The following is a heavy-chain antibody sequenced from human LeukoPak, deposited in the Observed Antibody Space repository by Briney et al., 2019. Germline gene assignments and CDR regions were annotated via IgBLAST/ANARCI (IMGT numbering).Heavy chain of an antibody. Sequence: ASVKVSCKASGYTFTSYDINWVRQATGQGLEWMGGMNPNSGNTGYAQKFQGRVTMTRNTSISTAYMELSSLRSEDTAVYYCARTYSGSYYNVYYYYYGMDVWGQGTTVTVSS. J-gene: IGHJ6*02. CDR2: MNPNSGNT. CDR3: ARTYSGSYYNVYYYYYGMDV. CDR1: GYTFTSYD. D-gene: IGHD3-10*01. V-gene: IGHV1-8*01.